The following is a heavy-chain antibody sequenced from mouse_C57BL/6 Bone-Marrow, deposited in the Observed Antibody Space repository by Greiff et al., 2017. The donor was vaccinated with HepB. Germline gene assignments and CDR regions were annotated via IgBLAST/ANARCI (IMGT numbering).Heavy chain of an antibody. D-gene: IGHD3-2*02. V-gene: IGHV1-81*01. J-gene: IGHJ2*01. CDR1: GYTFTSYG. CDR3: ARKGYWNYFDY. Sequence: VQLQESGAELARPGASVKLSCKASGYTFTSYGISWVKQRTGQGLEWIGEIYPRSGNTYYNEKFKGKATLTADKSSSTAYMELRSLTSEDSAVYFCARKGYWNYFDYWGQGTTLTVSS. CDR2: IYPRSGNT.